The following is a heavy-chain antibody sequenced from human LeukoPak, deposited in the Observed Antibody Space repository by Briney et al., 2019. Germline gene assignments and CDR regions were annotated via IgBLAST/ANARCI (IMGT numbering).Heavy chain of an antibody. CDR3: ARQAYGSHFDASDI. CDR2: IYPDDSET. CDR1: GYRFTTDY. D-gene: IGHD3-22*01. J-gene: IGHJ3*02. V-gene: IGHV5-51*01. Sequence: GESLQISCKASGYRFTTDYIGWVRQMPGKGLEWMEIIYPDDSETNYSPSFQGHVSMSVDKSITTAYLQWSSLKASDTAIYYCARQAYGSHFDASDIWGQGTMVTVSS.